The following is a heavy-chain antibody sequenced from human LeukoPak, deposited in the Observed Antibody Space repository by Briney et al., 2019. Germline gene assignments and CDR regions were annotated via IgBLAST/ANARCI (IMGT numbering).Heavy chain of an antibody. Sequence: ASVMVSCKASGDSTNTYVVAWVRQAPGQGLEWIGWISTYSAYTKYADALRDRVTMTTDTSTTTSYMELRSLRSDDTAVYFCANVAKGRYFFYYMDAWGKGTTVTVS. CDR3: ANVAKGRYFFYYMDA. CDR1: GDSTNTYV. J-gene: IGHJ6*03. V-gene: IGHV1-18*04. CDR2: ISTYSAYT.